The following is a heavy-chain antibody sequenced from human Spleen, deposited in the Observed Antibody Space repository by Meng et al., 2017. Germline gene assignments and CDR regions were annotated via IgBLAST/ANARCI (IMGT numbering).Heavy chain of an antibody. CDR1: GGSISSGIYY. J-gene: IGHJ4*02. CDR3: ARSSTSPASYFFDY. D-gene: IGHD6-6*01. CDR2: IYYSGST. Sequence: QGQLLESGPGLVKPSQTLSLTCTVSGGSISSGIYYWSWIRQHPGKGLEWIGYIYYSGSTYYNPSLKSRVTISVDTSKNQFSLKLSSVTAADTAVYFCARSSTSPASYFFDYWGQGTLVTVSS. V-gene: IGHV4-31*03.